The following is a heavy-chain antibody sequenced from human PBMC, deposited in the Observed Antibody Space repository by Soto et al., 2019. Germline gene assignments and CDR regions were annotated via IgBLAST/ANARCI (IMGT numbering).Heavy chain of an antibody. D-gene: IGHD4-17*01. J-gene: IGHJ4*02. Sequence: QVQLVESGGGVVQPGRSLRLSCAASGFTFSSYGMHWVRQAPGKGLEWVAVISYDGSNKYYADSVKGRFTISRDNSKNTLYLQMTSLRAEDTAVYYCAKDISTYYGDTIPFDYWGQGTLVTVSS. CDR3: AKDISTYYGDTIPFDY. CDR1: GFTFSSYG. CDR2: ISYDGSNK. V-gene: IGHV3-30*18.